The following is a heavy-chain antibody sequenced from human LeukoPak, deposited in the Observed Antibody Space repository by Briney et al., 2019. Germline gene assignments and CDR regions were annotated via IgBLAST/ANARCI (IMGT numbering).Heavy chain of an antibody. V-gene: IGHV3-23*01. D-gene: IGHD5-24*01. J-gene: IGHJ4*02. CDR1: GFTFTSYA. CDR2: ISGRGGST. Sequence: GGSLRLSCAASGFTFTSYAMSWVRQAPGKGLEGGAGISGRGGSTYYADSVRGRFTISRDNSKSTLFLQMNSLRAEDTALFYCARVEMATIRRGPDRYYFDYWGQGTLVTVSS. CDR3: ARVEMATIRRGPDRYYFDY.